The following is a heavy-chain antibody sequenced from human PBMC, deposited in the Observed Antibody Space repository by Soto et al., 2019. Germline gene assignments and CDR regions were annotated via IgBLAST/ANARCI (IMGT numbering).Heavy chain of an antibody. D-gene: IGHD7-27*01. Sequence: GGSLRLSCAASGFTFSDCAINWVRQAPGKGLEWVSYISSSSSVIDYADSVKGRFTVSRDNARNSLYLQMNSLRAEDTAVYYCARDLSWGSNWYYYMDVWGKGTTVTVSS. CDR1: GFTFSDCA. CDR3: ARDLSWGSNWYYYMDV. V-gene: IGHV3-48*01. CDR2: ISSSSSVI. J-gene: IGHJ6*03.